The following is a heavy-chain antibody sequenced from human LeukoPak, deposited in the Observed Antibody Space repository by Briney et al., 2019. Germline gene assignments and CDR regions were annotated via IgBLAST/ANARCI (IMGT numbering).Heavy chain of an antibody. CDR3: AKTGPALGPRPKGIADYHYYFDY. D-gene: IGHD6-13*01. Sequence: PGRSLRLSCAASGFTFSSYGMHWVRQAPGKGLEWVAVISYDGSNKYYADSVKGRFTISRDNSKNTLYLQMNSLRAEDTAVYYCAKTGPALGPRPKGIADYHYYFDYWGQGTLVTVSS. CDR2: ISYDGSNK. CDR1: GFTFSSYG. V-gene: IGHV3-30*18. J-gene: IGHJ4*02.